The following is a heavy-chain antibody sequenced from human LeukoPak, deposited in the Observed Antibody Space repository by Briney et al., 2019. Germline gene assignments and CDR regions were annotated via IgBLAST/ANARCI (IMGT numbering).Heavy chain of an antibody. J-gene: IGHJ6*02. CDR3: ARETEYSSGYQPYYGMDV. CDR2: ISYDGSNK. V-gene: IGHV3-30-3*01. D-gene: IGHD6-19*01. Sequence: PGGSLRLSCAASGFTFSSYAMHWVRQAPGKGLEWVAVISYDGSNKYYADSVKGRFTISRDNSKNTLYLQMNSLRAEDTAVYYCARETEYSSGYQPYYGMDVWGQGTTVTVSS. CDR1: GFTFSSYA.